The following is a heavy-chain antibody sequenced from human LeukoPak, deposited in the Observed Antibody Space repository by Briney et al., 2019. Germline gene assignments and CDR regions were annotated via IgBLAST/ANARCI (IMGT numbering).Heavy chain of an antibody. Sequence: SVKVSCKASGYTFTSYGISWVRQAPGQGLEWMGGIIPIFGTANYAQKFQGRVTITADESTSTAYMELSSLRSEDTAVYYCASPLRFLEWLPFDYWGQGTLVTVSS. CDR2: IIPIFGTA. CDR3: ASPLRFLEWLPFDY. D-gene: IGHD3-3*01. J-gene: IGHJ4*02. V-gene: IGHV1-69*13. CDR1: GYTFTSYG.